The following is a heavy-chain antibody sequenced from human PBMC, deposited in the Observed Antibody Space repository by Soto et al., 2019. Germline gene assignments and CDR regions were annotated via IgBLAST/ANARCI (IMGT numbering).Heavy chain of an antibody. D-gene: IGHD4-17*01. V-gene: IGHV4-34*12. CDR1: GGSFSGYY. CDR3: AGSTGLDYHYATDV. J-gene: IGHJ6*02. Sequence: PSETLSLTCAVYGGSFSGYYWSWIRQPPGKGLEWIGEIVHSGSTNYNPALKSRVTISADTSKNQLSLKVTSVTAADTAVYYCAGSTGLDYHYATDVWGRGTTVTVSS. CDR2: IVHSGST.